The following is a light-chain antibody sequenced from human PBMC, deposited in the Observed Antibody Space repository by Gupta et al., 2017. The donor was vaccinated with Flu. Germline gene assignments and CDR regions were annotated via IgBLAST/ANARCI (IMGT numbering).Light chain of an antibody. CDR3: HVGDPSSDHWV. CDR1: KVGSRS. CDR2: ADS. V-gene: IGLV3-21*02. Sequence: GQTTTSTWNVNKVGSRSVHWYPHRPAPAPVLLLYADSKRHSGIPARFSGANSETTATVTSSRVDAGDEADYYCHVGDPSSDHWVFGGGTRLTVL. J-gene: IGLJ3*02.